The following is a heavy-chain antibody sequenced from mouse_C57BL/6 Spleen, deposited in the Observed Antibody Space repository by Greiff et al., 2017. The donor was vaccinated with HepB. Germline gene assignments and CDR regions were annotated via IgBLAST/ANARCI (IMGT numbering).Heavy chain of an antibody. D-gene: IGHD6-1*01. CDR1: GFNIKDDY. CDR3: TTYHVLYYLDY. J-gene: IGHJ2*01. CDR2: IDPENGDT. Sequence: VQLQQSGAELVRPGASVKLSCTASGFNIKDDYMHWVKQRPEQGLEWIGWIDPENGDTEYASKFQGKATITADTSSNTAYLQLSSLTSEDTAVYYCTTYHVLYYLDYWGQGTTLTVSS. V-gene: IGHV14-4*01.